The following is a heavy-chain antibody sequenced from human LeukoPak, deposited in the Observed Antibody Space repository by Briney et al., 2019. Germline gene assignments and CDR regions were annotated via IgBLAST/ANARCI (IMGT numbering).Heavy chain of an antibody. J-gene: IGHJ5*02. V-gene: IGHV1-18*01. CDR2: ISGYNGNT. D-gene: IGHD3-3*01. Sequence: ASVKVSCKASGYAFPHYGVQWVRQAPGQGLEWMGWISGYNGNTNYAQKVQGRVTMTTDTSTSTAYMELRSLRSDDTAVYYCARSFWSGYNWFDPWGQGTLVTVSS. CDR1: GYAFPHYG. CDR3: ARSFWSGYNWFDP.